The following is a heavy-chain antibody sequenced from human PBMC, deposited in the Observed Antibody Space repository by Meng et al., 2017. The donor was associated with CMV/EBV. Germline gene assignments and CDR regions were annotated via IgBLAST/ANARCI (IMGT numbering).Heavy chain of an antibody. CDR3: ARGGGGRTNRGMDV. CDR2: IYYSGST. J-gene: IGHJ6*02. V-gene: IGHV4-59*01. CDR1: GGSISSYY. D-gene: IGHD1-14*01. Sequence: GSLRLSCTVSGGSISSYYWSWIRRPPGKGLEWIGYIYYSGSTNYNPSLKSRVTISVDTSKNQFSLKLSSVTAADTAVYYCARGGGGRTNRGMDVWGQGTTVTVSS.